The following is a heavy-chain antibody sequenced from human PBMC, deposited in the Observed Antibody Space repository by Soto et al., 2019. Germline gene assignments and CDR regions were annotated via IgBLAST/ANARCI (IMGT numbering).Heavy chain of an antibody. CDR3: AKALLVVVAATPVDY. CDR1: GFTFSTYA. Sequence: PGGSLRLSCAASGFTFSTYAMIWVRQAPGKGLEWVSAVSGSGSSTYYADSVKGRFTISRDNSQNTLYLQMNSLRAEDTAVYYCAKALLVVVAATPVDYWGQGTLVTVSS. J-gene: IGHJ4*02. V-gene: IGHV3-23*01. CDR2: VSGSGSST. D-gene: IGHD2-15*01.